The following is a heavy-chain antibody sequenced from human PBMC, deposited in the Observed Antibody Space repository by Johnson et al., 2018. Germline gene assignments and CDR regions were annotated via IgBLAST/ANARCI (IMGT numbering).Heavy chain of an antibody. CDR2: IGTAGDT. CDR3: ARVTWKDRAFDI. D-gene: IGHD1-1*01. V-gene: IGHV3-13*01. J-gene: IGHJ3*02. Sequence: VQLVQSGGGLVQPGGSLRLSCAASGFTFSRFDMHWVRQPPGKGLEWVSAIGTAGDTFYPGSVKDRFTISRDTAKNALYLQMNSLRAGETAVYYCARVTWKDRAFDIWGQGTMVTVSS. CDR1: GFTFSRFD.